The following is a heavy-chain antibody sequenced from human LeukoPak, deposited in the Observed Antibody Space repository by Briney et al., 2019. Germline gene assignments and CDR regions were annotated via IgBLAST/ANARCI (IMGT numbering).Heavy chain of an antibody. CDR3: AMGDGNSGFFGY. CDR2: INTNTGNP. Sequence: ASVKVSCKASEYIFTTYYIHWVRQAPGQGLEWMGWINTNTGNPTYVQGFTGRFAFSLDTSVSTTYLQISSLKAEDTAVYYCAMGDGNSGFFGYWGQGTPVTVSS. V-gene: IGHV7-4-1*02. CDR1: EYIFTTYY. D-gene: IGHD4-23*01. J-gene: IGHJ4*02.